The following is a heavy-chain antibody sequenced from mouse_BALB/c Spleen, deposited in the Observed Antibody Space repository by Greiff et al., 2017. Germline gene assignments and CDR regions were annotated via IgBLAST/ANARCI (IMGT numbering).Heavy chain of an antibody. D-gene: IGHD1-1*01. J-gene: IGHJ2*01. CDR1: GFTFSSFG. CDR3: ARVDTTVVALDY. CDR2: ISSGSSTI. V-gene: IGHV5-17*02. Sequence: EVKLQESGGGLVQPGGSRKLSCAASGFTFSSFGMHWVRQAPEKGLEWVAYISSGSSTIYYADTVKGRFTISRDNPKNTLFLQMTSLRSEDTAMYYCARVDTTVVALDYWGQGTTLTVSS.